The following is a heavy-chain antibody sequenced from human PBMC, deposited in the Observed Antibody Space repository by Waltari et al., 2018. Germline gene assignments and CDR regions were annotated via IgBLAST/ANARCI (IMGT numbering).Heavy chain of an antibody. CDR1: AGSVRGHY. D-gene: IGHD6-19*01. CDR3: AESDSGSWQYFFNS. V-gene: IGHV4-4*07. Sequence: QMKLLESGPGLVKPSETLSLTCTVSAGSVRGHYWSWIRQPAGKGLEWIGRVYSTGAANYNPSLGLRATISVDTTKKQVSLMLTSVTAADTAMYFCAESDSGSWQYFFNSWGPGALVTVSS. J-gene: IGHJ4*02. CDR2: VYSTGAA.